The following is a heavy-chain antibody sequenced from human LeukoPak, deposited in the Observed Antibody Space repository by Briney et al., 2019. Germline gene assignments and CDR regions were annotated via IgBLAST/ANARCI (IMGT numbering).Heavy chain of an antibody. CDR1: GGSISSYY. Sequence: SETLSLTCTVSGGSISSYYWSWIRQPAGKGLEWIGRIYTSGSTNYNPSLKSRVTISVDTSKNQFSLKLSSVTAADTAVYYCARHGYSYGSYDYWGQGTLVTVSS. D-gene: IGHD5-18*01. CDR3: ARHGYSYGSYDY. V-gene: IGHV4-4*07. J-gene: IGHJ4*02. CDR2: IYTSGST.